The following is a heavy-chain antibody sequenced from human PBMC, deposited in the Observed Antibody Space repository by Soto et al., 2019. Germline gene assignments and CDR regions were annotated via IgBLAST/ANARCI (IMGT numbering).Heavy chain of an antibody. D-gene: IGHD1-26*01. J-gene: IGHJ2*01. CDR2: IYWDDDK. CDR1: GFSLGTYGVG. V-gene: IGHV2-5*02. Sequence: QITLNESGPTLVKPTQTLTLTCTFSGFSLGTYGVGVGWIRQPPGKALEWLALIYWDDDKRYSPSLKSRLTITKDTSKRQVFRTLTHMDPVDTATYYCAHRGGGIVDWYFDLWGRGTPVIVSS. CDR3: AHRGGGIVDWYFDL.